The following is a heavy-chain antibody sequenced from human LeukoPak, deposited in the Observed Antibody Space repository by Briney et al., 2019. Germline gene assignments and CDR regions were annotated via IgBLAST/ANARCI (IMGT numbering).Heavy chain of an antibody. CDR2: INSDGSST. CDR1: GFTFSDYS. CDR3: ARVYYYSYYAMDV. Sequence: GGSLRLSCAASGFTFSDYSINWVRQAPGKGLEWVSRINSDGSSTSYADSVKGRFTISRDNAKNTLYLQMNSLRAEDTAVYYCARVYYYSYYAMDVWGQGTTVTVSS. V-gene: IGHV3-74*01. J-gene: IGHJ6*02.